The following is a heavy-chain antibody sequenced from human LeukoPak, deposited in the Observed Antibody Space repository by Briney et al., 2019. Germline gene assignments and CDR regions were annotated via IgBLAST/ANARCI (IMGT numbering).Heavy chain of an antibody. Sequence: GGSLRLSCAASGFTFSSYAMSWVRQAPGKGLEWVSAISGSGGSTYYADSVKGRFTISRDNSKNTLYLQMNSLRAEDTAVYYCTTGLGIVATIGDYWGQGTLVTVSS. CDR3: TTGLGIVATIGDY. V-gene: IGHV3-23*01. D-gene: IGHD5-12*01. CDR2: ISGSGGST. J-gene: IGHJ4*02. CDR1: GFTFSSYA.